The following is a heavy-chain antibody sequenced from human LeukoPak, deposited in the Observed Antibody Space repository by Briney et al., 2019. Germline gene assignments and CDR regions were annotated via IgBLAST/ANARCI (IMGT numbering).Heavy chain of an antibody. CDR2: IDPSDSYT. CDR3: ARHGTAAMGDY. CDR1: GSSFTSYW. J-gene: IGHJ4*02. Sequence: GASLLISCKGSGSSFTSYWISWVRQLPGKGLEWMGRIDPSDSYTNYSPSFQGHVTISADKSISTAYLQWSSLKASDTAMYYCARHGTAAMGDYWGQGTLVTVSS. D-gene: IGHD2-2*01. V-gene: IGHV5-10-1*01.